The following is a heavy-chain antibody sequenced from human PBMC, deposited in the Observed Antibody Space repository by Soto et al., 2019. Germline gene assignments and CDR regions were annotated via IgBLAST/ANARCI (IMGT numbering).Heavy chain of an antibody. CDR2: INPYGGST. D-gene: IGHD2-8*01. CDR1: GYIFANYY. CDR3: ARDLLRADS. J-gene: IGHJ4*02. V-gene: IGHV1-46*01. Sequence: QVQLVQSRAEVKEPGASVKVLCKASGYIFANYYMHWVRQAPGQGLEWMAIINPYGGSTNYAQNFQGRLTLTSDTSTSTVYMELSSLRSEDTAVYYCARDLLRADSWGQGTLVTVSS.